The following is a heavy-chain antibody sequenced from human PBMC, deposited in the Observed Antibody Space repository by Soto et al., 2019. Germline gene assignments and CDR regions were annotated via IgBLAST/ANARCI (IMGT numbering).Heavy chain of an antibody. CDR3: ARGACYDFWSGYCSYYMDI. Sequence: QVQLQQWGAGLLKPSETLSLTCAVYGGSFSGYYWSWIRQPPGKGLEWIGEINHSGSTNYNPSLKSRVTISVDTSKNQFSLKLSFVTAADTAVYYCARGACYDFWSGYCSYYMDIWGKGTTVTVSS. V-gene: IGHV4-34*01. CDR2: INHSGST. CDR1: GGSFSGYY. D-gene: IGHD3-3*01. J-gene: IGHJ6*03.